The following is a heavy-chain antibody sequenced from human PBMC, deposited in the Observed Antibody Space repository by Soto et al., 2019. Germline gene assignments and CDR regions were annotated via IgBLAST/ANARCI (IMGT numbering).Heavy chain of an antibody. D-gene: IGHD1-1*01. J-gene: IGHJ6*02. V-gene: IGHV1-69*08. Sequence: QVQLVQSGAEVKKPGSSVKVSCKASGGTFSSYTISWVRQAPGQGLEWMGRIIPILGIANYAQKFQGRVTITADKSTSTAYMELSSLRSEDTAVYYCAREGPYNWNDLGYYCGMDVWGQGTTVTVSS. CDR3: AREGPYNWNDLGYYCGMDV. CDR2: IIPILGIA. CDR1: GGTFSSYT.